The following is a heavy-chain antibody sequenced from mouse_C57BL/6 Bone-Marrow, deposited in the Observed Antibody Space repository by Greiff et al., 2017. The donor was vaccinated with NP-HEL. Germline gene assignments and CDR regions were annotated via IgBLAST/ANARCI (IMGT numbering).Heavy chain of an antibody. CDR1: GYTFTSYW. D-gene: IGHD1-1*01. Sequence: QVQLQQPGAELVRPGTSVKLSCKASGYTFTSYWMHWVKQRPGQGLEWIGVIDPSDSYTNYNQKFKGKATLTVDTSSSTAYMHLSSLTSEDSAVYYCAGYYGSSYLYAMDYWGQGTSVTVSS. CDR3: AGYYGSSYLYAMDY. J-gene: IGHJ4*01. V-gene: IGHV1-59*01. CDR2: IDPSDSYT.